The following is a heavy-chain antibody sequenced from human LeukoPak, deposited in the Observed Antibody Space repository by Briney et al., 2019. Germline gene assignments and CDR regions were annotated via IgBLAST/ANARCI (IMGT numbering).Heavy chain of an antibody. CDR2: INSDGSST. CDR1: GFAFSICW. V-gene: IGHV3-74*01. Sequence: GGFLRFSCAASGFAFSICWVHGGRRAPGKGLVWVSSINSDGSSTSYADSVKGRFTISRDNAKNTLYLQMNTLRAEDTAVYYCASLDYWGQGTPVTVSS. J-gene: IGHJ4*02. CDR3: ASLDY.